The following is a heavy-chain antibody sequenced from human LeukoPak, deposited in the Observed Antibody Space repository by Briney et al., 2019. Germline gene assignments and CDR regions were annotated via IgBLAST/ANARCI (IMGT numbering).Heavy chain of an antibody. V-gene: IGHV1-69*04. D-gene: IGHD3-22*01. Sequence: SVRVSCKASGGTFSSYAISWVRQAPGQGLEWMGRIIPIFGIANYAQKFQGRVTITADKSTSTAYMELSSLRSEDTAVYYCARDPREDYYDSSGAFDIWGQGTMVTVSS. CDR2: IIPIFGIA. J-gene: IGHJ3*02. CDR1: GGTFSSYA. CDR3: ARDPREDYYDSSGAFDI.